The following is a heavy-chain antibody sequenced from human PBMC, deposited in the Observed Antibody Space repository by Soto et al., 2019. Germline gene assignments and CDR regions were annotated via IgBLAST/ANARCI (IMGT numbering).Heavy chain of an antibody. Sequence: QVQLQQWGAGLLKPSETLSLTCAVYGGSFSGYYWSWIRQPPGKGLEWIGEINHSGSTNYNPSLKRRVTISVDTSKNQFSLKLSSVTAADTAVYYCARGRAGYCTHGVCYAFDYWGQGTLVTVSS. CDR1: GGSFSGYY. V-gene: IGHV4-34*01. D-gene: IGHD2-8*01. CDR2: INHSGST. J-gene: IGHJ4*02. CDR3: ARGRAGYCTHGVCYAFDY.